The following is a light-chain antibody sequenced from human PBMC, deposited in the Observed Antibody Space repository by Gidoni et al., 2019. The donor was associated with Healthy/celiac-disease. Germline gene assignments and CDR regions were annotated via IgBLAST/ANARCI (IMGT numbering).Light chain of an antibody. CDR3: QQRSNWPLT. CDR1: QSVSSY. Sequence: EIVLTQSTATLSLSPGERATLSCRASQSVSSYLAWYQQEPGQAPRLLIYDASTRATGIPARFSGSGSGTDFTLTISSLEPEDFAVYYCQQRSNWPLTFGGGTKVEIK. V-gene: IGKV3-11*01. CDR2: DAS. J-gene: IGKJ4*01.